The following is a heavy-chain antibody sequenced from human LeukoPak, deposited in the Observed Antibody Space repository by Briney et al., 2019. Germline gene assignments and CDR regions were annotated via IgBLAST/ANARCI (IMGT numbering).Heavy chain of an antibody. Sequence: SQTLSITCTVSGGSISSGDYYWSWIRQPPGKGLEWIGYIYYNGSTYYNPSLKSRVTISVDTSKNQFSLKLSSVTAADTAVYYCARGELDILTGNNWFDPWGQGTLVTVSS. CDR2: IYYNGST. CDR3: ARGELDILTGNNWFDP. D-gene: IGHD3-9*01. J-gene: IGHJ5*02. V-gene: IGHV4-30-4*01. CDR1: GGSISSGDYY.